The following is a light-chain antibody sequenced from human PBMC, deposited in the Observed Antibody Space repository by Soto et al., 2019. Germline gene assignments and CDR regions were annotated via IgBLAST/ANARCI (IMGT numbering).Light chain of an antibody. J-gene: IGKJ3*01. V-gene: IGKV1D-8*01. CDR2: SAS. CDR1: QDIKNY. CDR3: QQYYSFPCT. Sequence: VISMTQSPSLLSASTGDRVTISCRMSQDIKNYVAWYQQRPGKAPALLIYSASTLQNGVPSRFSGSWSGTDFSLTIRRLQSEDFATYYCQQYYSFPCTFGPGTKVDV.